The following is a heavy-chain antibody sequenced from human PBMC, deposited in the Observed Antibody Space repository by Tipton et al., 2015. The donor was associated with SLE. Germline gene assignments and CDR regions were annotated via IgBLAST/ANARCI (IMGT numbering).Heavy chain of an antibody. D-gene: IGHD3-10*01. CDR3: AKDRGLYYFDY. CDR1: GFTFSSYG. CDR2: ISYDGSNK. J-gene: IGHJ4*02. Sequence: SGFTFSSYGMHWVRQAPGKGLEWVAVISYDGSNKYYADSVKGRFTISRDNSKNTLYLQMNSLRAEDTAVYYCAKDRGLYYFDYWGQGTLVTVSS. V-gene: IGHV3-30*18.